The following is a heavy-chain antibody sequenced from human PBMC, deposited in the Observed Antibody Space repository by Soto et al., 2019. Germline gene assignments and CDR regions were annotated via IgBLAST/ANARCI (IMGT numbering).Heavy chain of an antibody. Sequence: SETLSLTCAVSGGSISSGGYSWSWIRQPPGKGLEWIGYIYPNGSTYYNASLKSRVTISVDRSKNQFSLKLSSVTAADTAVYYCARGSITGTGYFDYWGQGTLVTVSS. J-gene: IGHJ4*02. CDR3: ARGSITGTGYFDY. D-gene: IGHD1-7*01. CDR2: IYPNGST. CDR1: GGSISSGGYS. V-gene: IGHV4-30-2*01.